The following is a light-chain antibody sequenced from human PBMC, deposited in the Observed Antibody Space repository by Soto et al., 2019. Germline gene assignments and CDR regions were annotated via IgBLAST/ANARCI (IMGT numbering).Light chain of an antibody. Sequence: EIVMTQSPATLSVSPGERATLSCRASQSISSNYLAWYQQKPGQSPRLLIYGASSRATGIPDRFSGRGSGTDFTLTISSLQPEDFATYYCQQSYSTSTFGQGTKVDIK. V-gene: IGKV3D-20*02. CDR2: GAS. CDR3: QQSYSTST. J-gene: IGKJ1*01. CDR1: QSISSNY.